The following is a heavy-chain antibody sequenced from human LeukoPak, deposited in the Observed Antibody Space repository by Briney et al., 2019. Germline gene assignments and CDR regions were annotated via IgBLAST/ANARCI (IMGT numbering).Heavy chain of an antibody. Sequence: GGSLRLSCAASGFAFSTFWMNWARQAPGKGPEWVANINPDGGETYYVDSVKGRFTVSRDNAKNSLYLQMNSLRADDTAVYYCRIGHYSDYAWDQGTLVTVSS. CDR2: INPDGGET. D-gene: IGHD4-11*01. V-gene: IGHV3-7*01. J-gene: IGHJ5*02. CDR1: GFAFSTFW. CDR3: RIGHYSDYA.